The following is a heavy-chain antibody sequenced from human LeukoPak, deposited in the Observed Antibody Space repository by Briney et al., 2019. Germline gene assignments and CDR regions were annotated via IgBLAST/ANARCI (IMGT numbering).Heavy chain of an antibody. J-gene: IGHJ4*02. V-gene: IGHV4-61*01. CDR3: ARTSGPGVDY. CDR2: IYYSGST. CDR1: GGSFSSGSYY. D-gene: IGHD2-8*02. Sequence: SETLSLTCTVSGGSFSSGSYYWSWLRRPPGTGLEWVGYIYYSGSTKYNPSLESRVTISKDTSKNQFSLKLSSMTAADTAVYYCARTSGPGVDYWGQGTLVTVSS.